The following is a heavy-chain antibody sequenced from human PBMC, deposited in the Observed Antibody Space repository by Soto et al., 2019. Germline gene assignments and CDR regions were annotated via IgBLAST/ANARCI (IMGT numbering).Heavy chain of an antibody. CDR2: IHSGGST. CDR3: AREDRNYYDSSGYYH. D-gene: IGHD3-22*01. CDR1: GGSISSGSYY. Sequence: SETLSLTCTVSGGSISSGSYYWSWIRQHPGKGLEWIGYIHSGGSTYYNPSLKSRVTISVDTSKTQFSLKLSSVTAADTAVYYSAREDRNYYDSSGYYHWGQGTLVTVSS. V-gene: IGHV4-31*03. J-gene: IGHJ5*02.